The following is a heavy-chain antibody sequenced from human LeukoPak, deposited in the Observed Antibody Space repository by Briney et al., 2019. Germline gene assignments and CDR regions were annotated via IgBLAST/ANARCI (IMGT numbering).Heavy chain of an antibody. V-gene: IGHV3-11*01. CDR3: VVGSRYCSGGSCYRGPGYFDY. CDR2: ISSSGSTI. J-gene: IGHJ4*02. CDR1: GFTFSDYY. Sequence: GGSLRLSCAASGFTFSDYYMSWIRQAPGKGLEWVSYISSSGSTIYYADSVKGRFTISRDNAKNSLYLQMNSLRAEDTAVYYCVVGSRYCSGGSCYRGPGYFDYWGQGTLVTVSS. D-gene: IGHD2-15*01.